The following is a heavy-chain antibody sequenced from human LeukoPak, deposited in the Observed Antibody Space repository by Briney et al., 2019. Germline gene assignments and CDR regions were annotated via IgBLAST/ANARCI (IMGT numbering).Heavy chain of an antibody. Sequence: PSETLSLTCTVSGGSISSSSYYWGWIRQPPGKGLEWIGSIYYSGSTYYNPSLKSRVTISVNTSKNQFSLKLSSVTAADTAVYYCARRQGPNYYDSNIFDYWGQGTLVTVSS. CDR3: ARRQGPNYYDSNIFDY. V-gene: IGHV4-39*01. CDR1: GGSISSSSYY. D-gene: IGHD3-22*01. J-gene: IGHJ4*02. CDR2: IYYSGST.